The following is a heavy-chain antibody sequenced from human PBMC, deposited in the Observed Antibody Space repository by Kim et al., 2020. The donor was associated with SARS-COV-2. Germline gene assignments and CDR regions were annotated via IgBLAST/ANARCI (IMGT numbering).Heavy chain of an antibody. J-gene: IGHJ4*02. V-gene: IGHV1-18*01. Sequence: ARKLQGRVTMTTDTTTSTAYMELRSLRSDDAAVYYCARDYYDSSGYHFDYWGQGTLVTVSS. CDR3: ARDYYDSSGYHFDY. D-gene: IGHD3-22*01.